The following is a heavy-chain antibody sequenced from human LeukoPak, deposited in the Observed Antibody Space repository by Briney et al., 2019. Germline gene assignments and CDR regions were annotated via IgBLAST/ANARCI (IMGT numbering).Heavy chain of an antibody. Sequence: SETLSLTCTVSGGSISSGGYYWSWIRQHPGKGLEWIGYIYYSGSTYYNPSLKSRVTISVDTSKNQFSLKLSSVTAADTAVYYCARERGLGCSGGSCFQFDPWGQGTLVTVSS. J-gene: IGHJ5*02. D-gene: IGHD2-15*01. CDR1: GGSISSGGYY. V-gene: IGHV4-31*03. CDR3: ARERGLGCSGGSCFQFDP. CDR2: IYYSGST.